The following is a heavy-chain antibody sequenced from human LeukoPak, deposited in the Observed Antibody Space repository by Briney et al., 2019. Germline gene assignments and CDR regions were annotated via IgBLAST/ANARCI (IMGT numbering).Heavy chain of an antibody. CDR1: GGSVSSGSYY. J-gene: IGHJ3*02. D-gene: IGHD3-10*01. Sequence: SETLSLTCTVSGGSVSSGSYYWSWIRQPPGKGLEWTGYIYYSGSTNYNPSLKSRVTISVDTSKNQFSLKLSSVTAADTAVYYCARDPYYYGSGSYHRAFDIWGQGTMVTVSS. CDR3: ARDPYYYGSGSYHRAFDI. V-gene: IGHV4-61*01. CDR2: IYYSGST.